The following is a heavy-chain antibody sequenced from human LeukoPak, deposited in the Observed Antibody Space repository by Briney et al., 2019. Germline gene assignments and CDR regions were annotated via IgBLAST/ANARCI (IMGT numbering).Heavy chain of an antibody. Sequence: GGSLRLSCAASGFTVSSNYMSWVRQAPGKGLEWVSVVYSGGSTYYADSVKGRFTISRDNSKNTLYLQMNSLRAEDTAVYYCARVGYSSGWYRGYDYWGQGTLVTVSS. CDR2: VYSGGST. J-gene: IGHJ4*02. CDR3: ARVGYSSGWYRGYDY. CDR1: GFTVSSNY. V-gene: IGHV3-53*01. D-gene: IGHD6-19*01.